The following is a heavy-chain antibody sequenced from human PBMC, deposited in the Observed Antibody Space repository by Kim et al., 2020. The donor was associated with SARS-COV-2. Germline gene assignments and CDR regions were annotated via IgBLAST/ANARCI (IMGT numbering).Heavy chain of an antibody. CDR3: ARDKRRWWMDEDPDWFDP. J-gene: IGHJ5*02. D-gene: IGHD2-8*02. V-gene: IGHV3-11*05. Sequence: TGRFTISRDNAKNSLYLQMNSLRAEDTAVYYCARDKRRWWMDEDPDWFDPWGQGTLVTVSS.